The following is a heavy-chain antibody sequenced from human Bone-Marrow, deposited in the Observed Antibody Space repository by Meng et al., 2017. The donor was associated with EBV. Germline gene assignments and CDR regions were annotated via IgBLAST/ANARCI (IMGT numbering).Heavy chain of an antibody. CDR3: ASESGRGFTPDY. V-gene: IGHV1-69*01. D-gene: IGHD3-10*01. CDR1: GGTFRSDA. CDR2: LIPLSDAP. J-gene: IGHJ4*02. Sequence: QGQVGPPGEEVKKPRSSVKVSCKTAGGTFRSDAISWVRQAPGQGLEWMGGLIPLSDAPRYAQKFQGRVTITADESTSTHYLDLSGLRAEDTAVYYCASESGRGFTPDYWGQGTLVTVSS.